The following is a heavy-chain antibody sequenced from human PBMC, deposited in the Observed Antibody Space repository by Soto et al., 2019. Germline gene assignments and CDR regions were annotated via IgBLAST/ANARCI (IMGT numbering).Heavy chain of an antibody. CDR2: INHSGST. CDR1: GGSFSGYY. D-gene: IGHD3-10*01. J-gene: IGHJ4*02. CDR3: ARGQLHGWPMVRGVMRFDY. V-gene: IGHV4-34*01. Sequence: PSETLSLTCAVYGGSFSGYYWSWIRQPPGKGLEWIGEINHSGSTNYNPSLKSRVTISVDTSKNQFSLKLSSVTAADTAVYYCARGQLHGWPMVRGVMRFDYWGQGTLVTVSS.